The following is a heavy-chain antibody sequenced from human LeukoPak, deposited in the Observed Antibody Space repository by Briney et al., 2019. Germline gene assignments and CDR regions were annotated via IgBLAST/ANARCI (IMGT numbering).Heavy chain of an antibody. Sequence: GGSLRLSCAASGFTFSTYTMNWVRQAPGKGLEWVSAVSDSSDVHYSDSVKGRFTISRDNARNSLYLQMNSLRDEDTAVYYCARDGLHTAHFDYWGQGTLVTVSS. V-gene: IGHV3-48*02. J-gene: IGHJ4*02. CDR1: GFTFSTYT. CDR3: ARDGLHTAHFDY. D-gene: IGHD5-18*01. CDR2: VSDSSDV.